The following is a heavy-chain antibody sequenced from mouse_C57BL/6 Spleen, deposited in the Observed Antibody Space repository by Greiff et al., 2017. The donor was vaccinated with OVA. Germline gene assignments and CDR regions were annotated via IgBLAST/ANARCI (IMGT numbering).Heavy chain of an antibody. V-gene: IGHV1-69*01. D-gene: IGHD1-1*01. J-gene: IGHJ3*01. Sequence: QVQLQQSGAELVMPGASVKLSCKASGYTFTSYWMHWVKQRPGQGLEWIGEIDPSDSYTNYNQKFKGKSTLTVDKSSSTAYMQLSSLTSEDSAVYYCARSGYYGSSYLAWFAYWGQGTLVTVSA. CDR1: GYTFTSYW. CDR2: IDPSDSYT. CDR3: ARSGYYGSSYLAWFAY.